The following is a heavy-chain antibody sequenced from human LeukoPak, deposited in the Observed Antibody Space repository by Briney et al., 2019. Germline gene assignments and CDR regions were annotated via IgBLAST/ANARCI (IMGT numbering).Heavy chain of an antibody. CDR2: TSHDGSTK. CDR1: GFTFGSSP. J-gene: IGHJ3*02. V-gene: IGHV3-30-3*01. CDR3: AKDPYSSSVHDAFDI. Sequence: GRSLRLSCAASGFTFGSSPMHWVRQAPGKGLEWVAVTSHDGSTKYYADSVKGRFTISRDNSKNTLYLQMNSLRAEDTAVYYCAKDPYSSSVHDAFDIWGQGTMVTVSS. D-gene: IGHD6-6*01.